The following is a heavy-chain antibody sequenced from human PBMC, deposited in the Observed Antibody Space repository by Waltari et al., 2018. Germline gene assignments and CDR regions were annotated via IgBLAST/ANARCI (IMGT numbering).Heavy chain of an antibody. Sequence: QVQLVQSGAEVKKPGASVKVSCKASGYTLTSYYMHWVRQAPGQGMEWMGRINPNSGDTKYARKFQDLVTRTRDTSVNTAYMVVGRLTSDDTAVYFCARESAFSTSWYPGFDPWGQGTLVTVAS. CDR3: ARESAFSTSWYPGFDP. CDR2: INPNSGDT. CDR1: GYTLTSYY. V-gene: IGHV1-2*06. J-gene: IGHJ5*02. D-gene: IGHD2-2*01.